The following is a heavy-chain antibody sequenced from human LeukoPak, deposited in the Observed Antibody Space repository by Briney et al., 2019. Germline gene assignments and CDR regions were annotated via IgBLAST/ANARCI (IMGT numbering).Heavy chain of an antibody. CDR2: INPSGGST. V-gene: IGHV1-46*01. CDR3: ARDDSIAARLPFDY. Sequence: GASVKVSCKASGYTFTSYYMHWVRHAPGQGLEWMGIINPSGGSTSYAQKFQGRVTMTRDTTTSTDYMELGSLRSEDTAVYYCARDDSIAARLPFDYWGQGTLVTVSS. D-gene: IGHD6-6*01. J-gene: IGHJ4*02. CDR1: GYTFTSYY.